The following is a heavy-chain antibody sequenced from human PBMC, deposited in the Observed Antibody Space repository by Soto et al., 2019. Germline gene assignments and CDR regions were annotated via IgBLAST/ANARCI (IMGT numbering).Heavy chain of an antibody. J-gene: IGHJ4*02. CDR1: GYTFTGYY. CDR2: INPNSGGT. CDR3: ARDPTPAGMITFGEPFDY. V-gene: IGHV1-2*04. Sequence: GASVKVSCKASGYTFTGYYMHWVRQAPGQGLEWMGWINPNSGGTNYAQKFQGWVTMTRDTSISTAYMELSRLRSDDTAVYYCARDPTPAGMITFGEPFDYWGQGTLVTVSS. D-gene: IGHD3-16*01.